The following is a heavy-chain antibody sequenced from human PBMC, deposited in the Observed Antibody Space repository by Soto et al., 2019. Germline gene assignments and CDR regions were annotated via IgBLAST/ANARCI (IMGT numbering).Heavy chain of an antibody. Sequence: QVQLQESGPGLVKPSQTLSLTCTVSGGSISSGGYYWSWIRQHPGKGMEWIGYIYYSGSTYYNPSLKSRVTISVDTSKNQFSLKLSSVTAADTAVYYCARCSITIFGNWFDPWGQGTLVTVSS. D-gene: IGHD3-3*01. J-gene: IGHJ5*02. CDR2: IYYSGST. V-gene: IGHV4-31*03. CDR3: ARCSITIFGNWFDP. CDR1: GGSISSGGYY.